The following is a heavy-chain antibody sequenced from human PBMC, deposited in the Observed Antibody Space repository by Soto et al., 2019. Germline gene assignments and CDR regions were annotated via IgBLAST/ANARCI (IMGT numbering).Heavy chain of an antibody. CDR2: INQDGSEK. V-gene: IGHV3-7*01. CDR3: ARGAAYCTADTCYQKNFFDY. J-gene: IGHJ4*02. D-gene: IGHD2-15*01. CDR1: GFTFSSYW. Sequence: EVQLVESGGGLVQPGGSLRLSCAASGFTFSSYWMSWVRQAPGKGLEWVANINQDGSEKYYVDSVTGRFTISRDNAMNSLLLQMSSLKAEVTAVYYCARGAAYCTADTCYQKNFFDYWGQGTLATVSS.